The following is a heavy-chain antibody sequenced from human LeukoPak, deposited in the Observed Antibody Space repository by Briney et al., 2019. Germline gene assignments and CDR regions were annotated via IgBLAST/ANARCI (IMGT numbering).Heavy chain of an antibody. CDR3: ARGQIILKLLWFGELPRIYFDY. D-gene: IGHD3-10*01. CDR2: INHSGST. CDR1: GGSFSGYY. V-gene: IGHV4-34*01. Sequence: SGTLSLTCAVYGGSFSGYYWSWIRQPPGKGLEWIGEINHSGSTNYNPSLKSRVTISVDTSKNQFPLKLSSVTAADTAVYYCARGQIILKLLWFGELPRIYFDYWGQGTLVTVSS. J-gene: IGHJ4*02.